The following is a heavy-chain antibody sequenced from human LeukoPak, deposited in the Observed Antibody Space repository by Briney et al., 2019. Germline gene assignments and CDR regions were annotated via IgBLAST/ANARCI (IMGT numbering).Heavy chain of an antibody. V-gene: IGHV3-9*01. J-gene: IGHJ4*02. CDR3: AKGRRGYSYGYFDY. Sequence: GGSLRLSCAASGFTFDDYAMHWVRPAPGKGLEWVSGISWNSGSIGYADSVKGRFTISRDNAKNSLYLQMNSLRAEDTALYYCAKGRRGYSYGYFDYWGQGTLVTVSS. D-gene: IGHD5-18*01. CDR2: ISWNSGSI. CDR1: GFTFDDYA.